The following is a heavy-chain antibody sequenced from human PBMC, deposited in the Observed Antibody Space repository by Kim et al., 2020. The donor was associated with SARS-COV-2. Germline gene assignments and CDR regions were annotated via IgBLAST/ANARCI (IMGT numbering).Heavy chain of an antibody. Sequence: SVKGRFTISRDNAKSTLYLQMNSLRAEDTAVYYCARVYSGSRTIRGPFDYWGQGTLVTVSS. V-gene: IGHV3-74*01. CDR3: ARVYSGSRTIRGPFDY. D-gene: IGHD1-26*01. J-gene: IGHJ4*02.